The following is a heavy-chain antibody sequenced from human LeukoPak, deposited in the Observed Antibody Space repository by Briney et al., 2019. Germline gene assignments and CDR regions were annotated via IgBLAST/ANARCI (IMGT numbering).Heavy chain of an antibody. CDR3: ASSSTKGGYFDY. V-gene: IGHV1-69*13. J-gene: IGHJ4*02. CDR2: IIPIFGTA. D-gene: IGHD2-2*01. Sequence: SVKVSCKASGGTFSSYAISWVRQAPGQGLEWMGGIIPIFGTANYAQKFQGRVTITAGESTSTAYMELSSLRSVDTAVYYCASSSTKGGYFDYWGQGTLVTVSS. CDR1: GGTFSSYA.